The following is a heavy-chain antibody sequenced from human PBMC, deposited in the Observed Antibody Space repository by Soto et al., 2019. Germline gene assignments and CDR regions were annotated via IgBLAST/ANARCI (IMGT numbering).Heavy chain of an antibody. D-gene: IGHD2-8*01. CDR1: GFTFNSYW. V-gene: IGHV3-74*01. J-gene: IGHJ4*02. CDR2: INSDGSTT. Sequence: EVQLVESGGGLVQPGGSLRLSCAASGFTFNSYWMHWVRQAPGKGLVWVSRINSDGSTTFYADSVKGRFTISRDNSKNTLYLQMNSLRAEDTAVYYCAKGNVLMVYAISTFDYWGQGTLVTVSS. CDR3: AKGNVLMVYAISTFDY.